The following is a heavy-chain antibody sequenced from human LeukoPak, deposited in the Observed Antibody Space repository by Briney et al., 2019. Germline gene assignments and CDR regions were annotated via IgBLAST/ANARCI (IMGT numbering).Heavy chain of an antibody. CDR3: ARGVGGLGWQY. V-gene: IGHV1-69*13. J-gene: IGHJ4*02. Sequence: SVKVSCKASGGTFSSYAISWVRQAPGQGLACMGGIIPIFGTANYAQKFQGRVTITANESTSTAYMELSGLRSEDTAVYYCARGVGGLGWQYWAQGTLVTVSS. CDR2: IIPIFGTA. CDR1: GGTFSSYA. D-gene: IGHD2-15*01.